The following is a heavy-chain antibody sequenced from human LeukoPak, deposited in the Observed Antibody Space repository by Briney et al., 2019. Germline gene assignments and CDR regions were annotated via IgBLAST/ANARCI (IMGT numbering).Heavy chain of an antibody. J-gene: IGHJ3*02. CDR2: ISSSSSTI. CDR1: GFTFSSYS. CDR3: ARVQGITIFGVVTPGGAFDI. Sequence: GGSLRLSCAASGFTFSSYSMNWVRQAPGKGLEWVSYISSSSSTIYYADSVKGRFTISRDNAKNSLYLQMNSLRAEDTAVYYCARVQGITIFGVVTPGGAFDIWGQGTMVTVSS. D-gene: IGHD3-3*01. V-gene: IGHV3-48*01.